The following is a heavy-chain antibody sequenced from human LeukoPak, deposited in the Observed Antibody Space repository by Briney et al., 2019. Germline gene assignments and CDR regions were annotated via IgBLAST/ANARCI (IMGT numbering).Heavy chain of an antibody. CDR1: GFTVSSNY. CDR2: IYYSGST. Sequence: GSLRLSCAASGFTVSSNYMSWVRQAPGKGLEWIGYIYYSGSTNYNPSLKSRVTISVDTSKNQFSLKLTSVTAADTAVYYCASSHLYSSSWYLSGRFDFWGQGTLVTVSS. D-gene: IGHD6-13*01. V-gene: IGHV4-59*02. CDR3: ASSHLYSSSWYLSGRFDF. J-gene: IGHJ4*02.